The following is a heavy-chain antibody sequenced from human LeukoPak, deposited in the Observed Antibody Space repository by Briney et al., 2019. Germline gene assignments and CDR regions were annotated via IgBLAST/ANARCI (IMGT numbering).Heavy chain of an antibody. CDR3: ARGANYYDSSAVFY. CDR1: GVAFCSYA. D-gene: IGHD3-22*01. CDR2: ISYDGSNK. Sequence: PGRSLRLSCVASGVAFCSYAMHWVRQAPGKGLEWVAVISYDGSNKYYADSVKGRFTISRDNSKNTLYLQMNSLRAKDTAVYYCARGANYYDSSAVFYWGQGTLVTVSS. J-gene: IGHJ4*02. V-gene: IGHV3-30*01.